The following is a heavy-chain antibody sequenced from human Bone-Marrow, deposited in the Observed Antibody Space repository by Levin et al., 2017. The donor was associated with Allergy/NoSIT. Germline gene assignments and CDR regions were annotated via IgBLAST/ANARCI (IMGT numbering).Heavy chain of an antibody. Sequence: SGGSLRLSCAASGFTFRNFGMHYVRQAPGKGLEWVALIWYDGSNKYYADSVKGRFTISRDNSKNTLYLQMNSLRAEDTAVYYCARDRDNHYFDYWGQGTLVTVSS. V-gene: IGHV3-33*01. CDR2: IWYDGSNK. J-gene: IGHJ4*02. CDR3: ARDRDNHYFDY. D-gene: IGHD1-1*01. CDR1: GFTFRNFG.